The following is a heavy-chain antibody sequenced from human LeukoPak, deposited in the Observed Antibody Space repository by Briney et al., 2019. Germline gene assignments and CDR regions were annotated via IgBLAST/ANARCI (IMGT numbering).Heavy chain of an antibody. V-gene: IGHV4-59*01. Sequence: PQTLSLTCTLSGGSIRGYYWSCISQPPGKGLEWIGYIYYSGSTNYNPSLKSRVTISVDTSNNQFSLKLSSVTAADTAVYYCARLGYYYYMDVWGKGTTVTVSS. CDR1: GGSIRGYY. CDR3: ARLGYYYYMDV. J-gene: IGHJ6*03. CDR2: IYYSGST.